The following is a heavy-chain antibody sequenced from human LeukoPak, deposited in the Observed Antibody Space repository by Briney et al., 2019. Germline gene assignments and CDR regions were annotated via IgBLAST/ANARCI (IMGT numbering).Heavy chain of an antibody. CDR3: ARVNDYRDTSRLYRGSGFDY. Sequence: GGSLRLSCAASGFTFSSYSMNWVRQAPGKGLEHVSAISSNGDRTYFASSVQGRFTISRDNSKNTVYLQMGSLRVEDMAVYYCARVNDYRDTSRLYRGSGFDYWGQGTLVTVSS. CDR2: ISSNGDRT. J-gene: IGHJ4*02. V-gene: IGHV3-64*01. CDR1: GFTFSSYS. D-gene: IGHD4-23*01.